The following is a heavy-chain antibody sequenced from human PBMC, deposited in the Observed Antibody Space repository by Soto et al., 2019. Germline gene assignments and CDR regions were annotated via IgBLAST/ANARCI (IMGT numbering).Heavy chain of an antibody. V-gene: IGHV4-59*01. Sequence: QVQLQESGPGLVKPSETLSLTCTVSGGSISYYYWSWIRQPPGKGLEWIGYIYYTGSTNYNPSLKSRVTVSVDTSNNQFYLKLSSVTAADTAVYYCARGDSSSRTFDPWGQGTLVTVSS. CDR2: IYYTGST. D-gene: IGHD6-13*01. J-gene: IGHJ5*02. CDR3: ARGDSSSRTFDP. CDR1: GGSISYYY.